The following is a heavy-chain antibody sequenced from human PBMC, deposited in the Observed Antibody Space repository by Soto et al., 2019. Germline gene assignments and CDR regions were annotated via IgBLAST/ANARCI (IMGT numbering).Heavy chain of an antibody. CDR3: AKEKAVHYIAVAAFGY. V-gene: IGHV3-23*01. D-gene: IGHD6-19*01. CDR1: GFTFSSYA. J-gene: IGHJ4*02. Sequence: GGSLRLSCAASGFTFSSYAMSWVRQAPGKGLEWVSAISGSGGSTYYADSVKGRFTISRDNSKNTLYLQMNSLRAEDTAVYYCAKEKAVHYIAVAAFGYWGQGTLVTVSS. CDR2: ISGSGGST.